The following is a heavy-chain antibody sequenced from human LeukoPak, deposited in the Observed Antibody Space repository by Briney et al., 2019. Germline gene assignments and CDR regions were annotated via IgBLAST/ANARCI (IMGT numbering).Heavy chain of an antibody. CDR3: ATIRGYSGYDYFDY. CDR2: INPNSGGT. V-gene: IGHV1-2*02. D-gene: IGHD5-12*01. Sequence: ASVKVSCKASGYTFTGYYMHWVRQAPGQGLEWMGWINPNSGGTNYAQKFQGRVTMTRDTSIGTAYMELSRLRSDDTAVYYCATIRGYSGYDYFDYWGQGTLVTVSS. J-gene: IGHJ4*02. CDR1: GYTFTGYY.